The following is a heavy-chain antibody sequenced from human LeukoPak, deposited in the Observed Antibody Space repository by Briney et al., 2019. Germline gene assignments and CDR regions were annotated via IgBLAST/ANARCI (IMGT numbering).Heavy chain of an antibody. CDR1: RFTFSTSI. Sequence: PGRSLRLSCEMSRFTFSTSIIRWVRQAPGKGLEWVAAMSFDGFSKYYADSMKGRLSISRDESKNTVYLQMESLRFEDTAVYYCAREGHTSGYCGTFENWGQGTTVAVSS. J-gene: IGHJ3*02. D-gene: IGHD3-22*01. CDR3: AREGHTSGYCGTFEN. V-gene: IGHV3-30*04. CDR2: MSFDGFSK.